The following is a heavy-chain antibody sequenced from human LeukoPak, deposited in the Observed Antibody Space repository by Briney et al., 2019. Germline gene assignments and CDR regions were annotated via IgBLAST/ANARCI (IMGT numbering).Heavy chain of an antibody. CDR3: AQGRGFANFDY. CDR2: IKQDGSDK. D-gene: IGHD3-16*01. CDR1: GFIFSTYW. J-gene: IGHJ4*02. Sequence: GSLRLSCSASGFIFSTYWMSWVSQAPGKGLEWVANIKQDGSDKYYVASVRGRFTISRDNAKNSLYLQMNSLRGEDTAVYYCAQGRGFANFDYRGQGTLVTVSS. V-gene: IGHV3-7*05.